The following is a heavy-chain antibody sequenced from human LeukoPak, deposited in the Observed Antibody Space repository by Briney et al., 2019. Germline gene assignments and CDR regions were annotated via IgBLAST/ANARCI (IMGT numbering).Heavy chain of an antibody. J-gene: IGHJ5*02. CDR1: GFTFNNYA. CDR3: AKQGFDP. V-gene: IGHV3-30*02. CDR2: IRSDENTK. Sequence: GGPLRLSCAPSGFTFNNYAMHWVRQAPGKGLEWVALIRSDENTKYYGDSVKGRFTISRDNSKNTLYLQMNTLTPDDTAVYYCAKQGFDPWGQGTLVTVSS.